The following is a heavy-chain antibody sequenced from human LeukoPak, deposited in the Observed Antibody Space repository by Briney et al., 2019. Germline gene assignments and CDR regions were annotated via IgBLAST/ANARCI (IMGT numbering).Heavy chain of an antibody. CDR3: ARHIYDSGGYRIDY. D-gene: IGHD3-22*01. Sequence: SETLSLTCTVSGGSISTYYWSWIRQPAGKGLEWIGRVYTSGSTNYNPSLKSRLTMSVDTSMNQFSLKLSSVTAADTAVYYCARHIYDSGGYRIDYWGQGTLVTVSS. J-gene: IGHJ4*02. V-gene: IGHV4-4*07. CDR2: VYTSGST. CDR1: GGSISTYY.